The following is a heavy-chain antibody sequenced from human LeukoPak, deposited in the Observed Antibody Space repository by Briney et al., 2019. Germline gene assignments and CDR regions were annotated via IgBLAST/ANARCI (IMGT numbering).Heavy chain of an antibody. V-gene: IGHV3-23*01. CDR3: AKSRYGSGSYHHGMDV. D-gene: IGHD3-10*01. J-gene: IGHJ6*02. CDR1: GFTFSSYA. CDR2: ISGSGGST. Sequence: PGGSLRLSCAASGFTFSSYAMSWVRQAPGKGLEWVSAISGSGGSTYYADSVKGRFTISRDNSKNTLYLQMNSLRAEDTAVYYCAKSRYGSGSYHHGMDVWGQGTTVTVSS.